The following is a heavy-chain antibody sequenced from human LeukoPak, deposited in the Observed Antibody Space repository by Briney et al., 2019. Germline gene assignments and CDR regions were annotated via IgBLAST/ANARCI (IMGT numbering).Heavy chain of an antibody. D-gene: IGHD6-13*01. Sequence: ASVKVSCKASGYTLTGYYMHWVRQAPGQGLEWMGWINPDSGGTKYAQKFQGRVTMTRDTSISTAYMELSRLRSDDTAVYYCARGSSSSWYKYFFDYWGRGTPVTVSS. CDR2: INPDSGGT. CDR1: GYTLTGYY. V-gene: IGHV1-2*02. J-gene: IGHJ4*02. CDR3: ARGSSSSWYKYFFDY.